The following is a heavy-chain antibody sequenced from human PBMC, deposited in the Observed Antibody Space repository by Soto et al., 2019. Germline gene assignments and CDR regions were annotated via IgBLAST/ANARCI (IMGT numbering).Heavy chain of an antibody. CDR2: ISYDGSNK. D-gene: IGHD1-26*01. CDR1: GFTFSSYA. Sequence: GGSLRLSCAASGFTFSSYAMHWVRQAPGKGLEWVAVISYDGSNKYYADSVKGRFTISRDNSKNTLYLQMNSLRAEDTAVYYCARGGSYFDYYYYYGMDVWGQGTTVTVSS. V-gene: IGHV3-30-3*01. J-gene: IGHJ6*02. CDR3: ARGGSYFDYYYYYGMDV.